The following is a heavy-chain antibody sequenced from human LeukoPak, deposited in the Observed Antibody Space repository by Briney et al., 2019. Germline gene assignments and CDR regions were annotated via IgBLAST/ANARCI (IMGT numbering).Heavy chain of an antibody. CDR2: ISSSGSTI. J-gene: IGHJ4*02. CDR1: GFIFSSYE. V-gene: IGHV3-48*03. D-gene: IGHD3-22*01. Sequence: PGGSLRLSCAASGFIFSSYEMNWVRQAPGKGLEWVSYISSSGSTIYYADSVKGRFTISRDNAQNSLYLQMNSLRAEDTAVYYCASYYESSGFLRSFDYWGQGTLVTVSS. CDR3: ASYYESSGFLRSFDY.